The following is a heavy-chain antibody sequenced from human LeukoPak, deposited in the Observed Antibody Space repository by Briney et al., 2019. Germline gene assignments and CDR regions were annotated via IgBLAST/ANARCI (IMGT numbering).Heavy chain of an antibody. CDR2: TYYRSKWYN. Sequence: SQTLSLSCAISGDSVSSNSATWNWIRQSPSRCLEWLGRTYYRSKWYNDYAVSVKSRITIKPDTSKNQFSLQLNSVTPEDTAVYYCARDPAYTSGWTKNGFDIWGQGTMVTVSS. V-gene: IGHV6-1*01. CDR1: GDSVSSNSAT. J-gene: IGHJ3*02. D-gene: IGHD6-19*01. CDR3: ARDPAYTSGWTKNGFDI.